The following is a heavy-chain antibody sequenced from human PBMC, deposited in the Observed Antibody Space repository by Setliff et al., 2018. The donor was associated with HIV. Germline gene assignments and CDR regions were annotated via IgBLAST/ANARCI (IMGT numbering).Heavy chain of an antibody. CDR1: GFIFSSYS. CDR2: ISGNGGST. Sequence: PGGSLRLSCAASGFIFSSYSMQWVRQAPGKRLEYVASISGNGGSTYHANSVKGRFTISRDNSKNTLYLQMGNLRAEDMAVYYCARDREGGWTFDYWGRGTLVTVSS. CDR3: ARDREGGWTFDY. V-gene: IGHV3-64*01. J-gene: IGHJ4*02. D-gene: IGHD6-19*01.